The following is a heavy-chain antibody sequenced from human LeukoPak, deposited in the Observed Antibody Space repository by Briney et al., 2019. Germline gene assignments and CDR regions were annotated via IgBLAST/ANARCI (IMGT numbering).Heavy chain of an antibody. D-gene: IGHD5-24*01. J-gene: IGHJ4*02. Sequence: GGSLRLSCAASGFTFSSYSMNWVRQAPGKGLEWVSSISSSSTYIYYADSVKGRFTISRDNAKNSLYLQMNSLRAEDTAIYYCTRVGYIDEGIDYWGQGTLVTVSS. CDR3: TRVGYIDEGIDY. CDR1: GFTFSSYS. CDR2: ISSSSTYI. V-gene: IGHV3-21*06.